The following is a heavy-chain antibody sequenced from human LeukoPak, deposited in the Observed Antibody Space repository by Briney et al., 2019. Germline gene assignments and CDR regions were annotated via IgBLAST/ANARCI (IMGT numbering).Heavy chain of an antibody. Sequence: SETLSLTCTLSGGSISSYYSSWIRPPAGRGLEWIGRIYTSGSTNYNPSLKSRVTMSVDTSKNQFSLKLGSVTAADTAVYYCARGEPYDYGSGSLYGMDVWGQGTTVTAPS. V-gene: IGHV4-4*07. CDR1: GGSISSYY. CDR2: IYTSGST. D-gene: IGHD3-10*01. J-gene: IGHJ6*02. CDR3: ARGEPYDYGSGSLYGMDV.